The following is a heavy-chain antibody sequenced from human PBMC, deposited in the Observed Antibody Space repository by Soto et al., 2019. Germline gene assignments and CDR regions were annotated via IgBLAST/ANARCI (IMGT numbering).Heavy chain of an antibody. CDR2: INPNSGGT. CDR3: GRGRNGKLGVFY. D-gene: IGHD1-1*01. V-gene: IGHV1-2*02. J-gene: IGHJ4*02. CDR1: GFSFTGYY. Sequence: GASVKVSCKASGFSFTGYYIHWVRQAPGQGLEWMGWINPNSGGTKYAPKFQGGVTLTRDTSITTVYMELNNLRPDDAAVYYCGRGRNGKLGVFYWGQGTPVTVSS.